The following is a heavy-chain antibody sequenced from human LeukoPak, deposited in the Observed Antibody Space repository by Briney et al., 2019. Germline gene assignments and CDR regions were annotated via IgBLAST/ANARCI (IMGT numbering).Heavy chain of an antibody. Sequence: SSETLSLTCAVYGGSFSGYYWSWIRQPPGKGLEWIGEINHNGSTNYNPSLKSRVTISVDTSKNQFSLKLSSVTAADTAVYYCARGSTPYYYDSSGYYPTYYYYYMDVWGKGTTVTVSS. D-gene: IGHD3-22*01. CDR1: GGSFSGYY. CDR3: ARGSTPYYYDSSGYYPTYYYYYMDV. J-gene: IGHJ6*03. CDR2: INHNGST. V-gene: IGHV4-34*01.